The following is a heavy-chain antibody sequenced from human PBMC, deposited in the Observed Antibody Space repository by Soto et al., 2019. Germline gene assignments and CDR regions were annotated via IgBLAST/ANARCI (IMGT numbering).Heavy chain of an antibody. CDR3: TIGSWSGEVFDI. Sequence: QVQLVQSGAEVKKPGSAVKVSCKDSGGTFSTYSMFWVRQAPGQGLEWMGRIIPMLGIANYAQKFQGRVTITADKPTGTAYMELSSLRSEDTALYYCTIGSWSGEVFDIWGQGTRVTVSS. CDR1: GGTFSTYS. V-gene: IGHV1-69*02. J-gene: IGHJ3*02. CDR2: IIPMLGIA. D-gene: IGHD2-21*01.